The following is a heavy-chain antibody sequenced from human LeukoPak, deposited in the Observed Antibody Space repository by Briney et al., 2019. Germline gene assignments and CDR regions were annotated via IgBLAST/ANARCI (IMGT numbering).Heavy chain of an antibody. CDR2: IYYSGST. D-gene: IGHD3-22*01. J-gene: IGHJ3*02. CDR3: ARARYDSRRAFDI. Sequence: SETLSLTCTVSGGSISSYYWSWIRQPPGKGLEWIGYIYYSGSTNYNPSLKSRVTISVDTSKNQFSLKLSSVTAADTAVYYCARARYDSRRAFDIWGQGTIVTVSS. V-gene: IGHV4-59*08. CDR1: GGSISSYY.